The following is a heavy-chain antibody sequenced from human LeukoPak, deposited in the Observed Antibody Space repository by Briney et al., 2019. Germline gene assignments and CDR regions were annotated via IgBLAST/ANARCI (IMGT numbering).Heavy chain of an antibody. J-gene: IGHJ4*02. D-gene: IGHD3-10*01. V-gene: IGHV4-34*01. Sequence: SETLSLTCAVYGGSFSGYYWSWIRQTPGKGLEWIGEINHSGSTNYNPSLKSRVTISVDTSKNQFSLKLSSVTAADTAVYYCARMWRATVRGVNPPGDYWGQGTLVTVSS. CDR3: ARMWRATVRGVNPPGDY. CDR1: GGSFSGYY. CDR2: INHSGST.